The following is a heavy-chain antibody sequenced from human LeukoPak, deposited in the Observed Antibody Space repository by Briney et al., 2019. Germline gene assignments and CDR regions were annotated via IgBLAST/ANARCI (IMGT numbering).Heavy chain of an antibody. V-gene: IGHV1-2*06. J-gene: IGHJ4*02. CDR3: ARDLVGGIWSAGF. D-gene: IGHD3-3*01. CDR1: GYTFTGYY. Sequence: ASVKVSCKASGYTFTGYYVHWVRQAPGQGLEWMGRITPNTGDTIYAQRFQGRATITRDTSISAAYMELSSLRSDDTAIYYCARDLVGGIWSAGFWGQGTLVTVSS. CDR2: ITPNTGDT.